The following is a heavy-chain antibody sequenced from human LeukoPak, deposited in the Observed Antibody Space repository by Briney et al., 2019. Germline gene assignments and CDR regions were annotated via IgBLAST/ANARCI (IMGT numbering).Heavy chain of an antibody. Sequence: ASVKVSCKASGYTFTDYYMYWVRQAPGQGLEFMGRINPNSGDTFYAQKFQGRVTMTRDTSISTAYMELSRLRSDDTAVYYCARVMKATVRTSNFDYWGQGTLVTVSS. V-gene: IGHV1-2*06. CDR2: INPNSGDT. J-gene: IGHJ4*02. CDR3: ARVMKATVRTSNFDY. CDR1: GYTFTDYY. D-gene: IGHD4-17*01.